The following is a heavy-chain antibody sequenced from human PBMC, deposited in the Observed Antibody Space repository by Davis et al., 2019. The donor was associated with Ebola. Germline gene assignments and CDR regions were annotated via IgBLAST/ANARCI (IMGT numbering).Heavy chain of an antibody. V-gene: IGHV4-59*01. Sequence: PSETLSLTCTVSGGSISRYYWSWIRQPPGKGLEWIGYIYYSENPNYNPSLKSRVTISVDTSKNQFSLKLSSVTAADTAVYYCARGGDFVVVPAATQYAFDIWGQGTLVTVSS. J-gene: IGHJ3*02. D-gene: IGHD2-2*01. CDR2: IYYSENP. CDR3: ARGGDFVVVPAATQYAFDI. CDR1: GGSISRYY.